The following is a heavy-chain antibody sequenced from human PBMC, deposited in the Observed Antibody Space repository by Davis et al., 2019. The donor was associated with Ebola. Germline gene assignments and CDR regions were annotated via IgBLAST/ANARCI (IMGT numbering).Heavy chain of an antibody. J-gene: IGHJ6*02. CDR1: GGSISSSSYY. V-gene: IGHV4-39*01. CDR2: IYYSGST. CDR3: ARNNWNDEGGLFYYYYGMDV. Sequence: MPSETLSLTCTVSGGSISSSSYYWGWIRQPPGKGLEWIGSIYYSGSTYYNPSLKSRVTISVDTSKNQFSLKLSSVTAADTAVYYCARNNWNDEGGLFYYYYGMDVWGQGTTVTVSS. D-gene: IGHD1-20*01.